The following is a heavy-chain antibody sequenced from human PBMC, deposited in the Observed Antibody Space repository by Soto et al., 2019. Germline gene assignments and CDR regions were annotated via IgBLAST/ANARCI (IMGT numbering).Heavy chain of an antibody. Sequence: GGSLRLSCAASGFTFSSYAMSWVRQAPGKGLEWVSAISGSGGSTYYADYVKGRFTISRDNSENTLYLQMNSLRAEDTTVYYCLILSGVRGVIIRYYYYGMDVWGQGTTVTVSS. V-gene: IGHV3-23*01. J-gene: IGHJ6*02. CDR1: GFTFSSYA. D-gene: IGHD3-10*01. CDR2: ISGSGGST. CDR3: LILSGVRGVIIRYYYYGMDV.